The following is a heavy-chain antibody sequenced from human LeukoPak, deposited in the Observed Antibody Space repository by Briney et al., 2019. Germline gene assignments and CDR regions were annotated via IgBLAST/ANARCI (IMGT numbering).Heavy chain of an antibody. CDR3: ARYNWNDDGMDV. CDR1: GGSFSGYY. J-gene: IGHJ6*04. D-gene: IGHD1-1*01. V-gene: IGHV4-34*01. CDR2: INHSGST. Sequence: PSETLSLTCAVYGGSFSGYYWSWIRQPPGKGLEWIGEINHSGSTNYNPSLKSRVTISVDTSKNQFFLKLSSVTAADTAVYYCARYNWNDDGMDVWGKGTTVTVSS.